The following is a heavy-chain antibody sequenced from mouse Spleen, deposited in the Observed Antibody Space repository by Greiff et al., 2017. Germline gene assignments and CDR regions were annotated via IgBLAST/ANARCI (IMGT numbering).Heavy chain of an antibody. CDR2: INPNNGGT. V-gene: IGHV1-26*01. CDR1: GYTFTDYY. D-gene: IGHD4-1*01. CDR3: VLTGTYAMDY. Sequence: VQLQQSGPELVKPGASVKISCKASGYTFTDYYMNWVKQSHGKSLEWIGDINPNNGGTSYNQKFKGKATLTVDKSSSTAYMELRSLTSEDSAVYYCVLTGTYAMDYWGQGTSVTVSS. J-gene: IGHJ4*01.